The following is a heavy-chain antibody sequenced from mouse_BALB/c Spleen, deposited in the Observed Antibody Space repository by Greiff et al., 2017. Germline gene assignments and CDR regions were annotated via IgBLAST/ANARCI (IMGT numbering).Heavy chain of an antibody. CDR3: ARWITTDYYAMDY. J-gene: IGHJ4*01. Sequence: EVQLQQSGPELVKPGASVKMSCKASGYTFTDYYMDWVKQSHGESFEWIGRVNPYNGGTSYNQKFKGKATLTVDKSSSTAYMELNSLTSEDSAVYYCARWITTDYYAMDYWGQGTSVTVSS. CDR2: VNPYNGGT. CDR1: GYTFTDYY. V-gene: IGHV1-19*01. D-gene: IGHD1-1*01.